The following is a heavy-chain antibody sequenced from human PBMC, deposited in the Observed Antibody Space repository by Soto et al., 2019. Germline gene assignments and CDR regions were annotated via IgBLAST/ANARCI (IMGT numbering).Heavy chain of an antibody. CDR3: ARYTSMVRPFDS. CDR1: GYSFTRFW. Sequence: GESLKISCRGSGYSFTRFWIGWVRQMPGKGLEWMGIIYPGDSDTRYNPSFQGQVTISAAKSINTAYLHWTSLKASDTAMYYCARYTSMVRPFDSWGQGTLVTVS. CDR2: IYPGDSDT. D-gene: IGHD5-18*01. V-gene: IGHV5-51*01. J-gene: IGHJ4*02.